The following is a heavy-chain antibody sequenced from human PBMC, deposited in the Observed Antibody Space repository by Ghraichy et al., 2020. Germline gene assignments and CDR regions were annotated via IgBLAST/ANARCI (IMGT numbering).Heavy chain of an antibody. V-gene: IGHV4-61*01. J-gene: IGHJ1*01. CDR3: ARVAVGIAAPQYFQH. CDR1: GGSVSSGSYY. D-gene: IGHD6-13*01. CDR2: IYYSGST. Sequence: SETLSLTCTVSGGSVSSGSYYWSWIRQPPGKGLEWIGYIYYSGSTNYNPSLKSRVTISVDTSKNQFSLKLSSVTAADTAVYYCARVAVGIAAPQYFQHWGQGTLVTVSS.